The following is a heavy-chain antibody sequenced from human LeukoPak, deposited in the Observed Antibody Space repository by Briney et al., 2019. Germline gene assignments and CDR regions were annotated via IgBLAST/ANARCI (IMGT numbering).Heavy chain of an antibody. Sequence: GASVKVSCKASGYTFTSYDINWVRQATGQGLEWMGWMNPNSGNTGYAQKFQGRVTITRNTSISTAYMELRSLRSDDTAVYYCATRSGWSDFDYWGQGTLVTVSS. CDR3: ATRSGWSDFDY. V-gene: IGHV1-8*03. CDR1: GYTFTSYD. D-gene: IGHD6-19*01. CDR2: MNPNSGNT. J-gene: IGHJ4*02.